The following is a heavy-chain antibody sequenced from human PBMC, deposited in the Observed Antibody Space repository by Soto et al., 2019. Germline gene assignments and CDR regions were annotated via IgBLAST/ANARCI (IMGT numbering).Heavy chain of an antibody. V-gene: IGHV4-59*01. CDR2: IYYSGST. J-gene: IGHJ6*02. Sequence: PSETLSLTCTVSGGSISSYYWSWIRQPPGKGLEWIWYIYYSGSTNYNPSLKSRVTISVDTNKNQFSLKLSSVTAADTAVYYCARDRSSSGWPYYYYGMDVWGQGTTVTVSS. CDR1: GGSISSYY. CDR3: ARDRSSSGWPYYYYGMDV. D-gene: IGHD6-19*01.